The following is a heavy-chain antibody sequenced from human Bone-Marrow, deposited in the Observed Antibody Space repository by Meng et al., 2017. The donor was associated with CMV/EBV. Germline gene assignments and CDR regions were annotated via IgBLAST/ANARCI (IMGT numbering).Heavy chain of an antibody. Sequence: SVQVSCKASGGTFSSYAISWVRQAPGQGLEWMGGIIPIFGTANYAQNFQGRVTITTDESTSTAYLELSRLRSEDTAVYYCARGLGYYDSSGYYCGRREFDYWGQGTLVTVSS. J-gene: IGHJ4*02. CDR3: ARGLGYYDSSGYYCGRREFDY. V-gene: IGHV1-69*05. CDR1: GGTFSSYA. CDR2: IIPIFGTA. D-gene: IGHD3-22*01.